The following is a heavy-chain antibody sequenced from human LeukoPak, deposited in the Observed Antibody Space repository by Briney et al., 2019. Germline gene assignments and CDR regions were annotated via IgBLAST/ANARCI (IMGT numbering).Heavy chain of an antibody. D-gene: IGHD3-10*01. V-gene: IGHV1-2*02. CDR3: SRHVVTLVRGVNNRKEDWFDP. CDR1: GYSFNTYY. CDR2: INTDSGGT. J-gene: IGHJ5*02. Sequence: ASVKVSCKASGYSFNTYYMNWVRQAPGQGLGWLGWINTDSGGTNYAQKFLGRVTMTRDKANSTAYLELSGLRSDDTAVYYCSRHVVTLVRGVNNRKEDWFDPWGQGTLVSVSS.